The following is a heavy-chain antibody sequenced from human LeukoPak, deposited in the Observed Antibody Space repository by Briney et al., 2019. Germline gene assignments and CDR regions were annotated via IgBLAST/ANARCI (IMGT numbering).Heavy chain of an antibody. Sequence: TGGSLRLSCAASGFTFSSYEMNWVRQAPGKGLEWVSYISTTGSSIYYADSVKGRFTISRDNVKNLLYLQMNSLRAEDTAVYYCARVQRGIAVALDYWGQGTLVTVSS. V-gene: IGHV3-48*03. D-gene: IGHD6-19*01. CDR2: ISTTGSSI. J-gene: IGHJ4*02. CDR1: GFTFSSYE. CDR3: ARVQRGIAVALDY.